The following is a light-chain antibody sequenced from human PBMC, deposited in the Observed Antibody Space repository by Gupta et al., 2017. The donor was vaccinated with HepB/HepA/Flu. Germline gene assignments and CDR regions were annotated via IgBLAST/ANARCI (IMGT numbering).Light chain of an antibody. CDR2: DAS. CDR1: QSVTTY. V-gene: IGKV3-11*01. Sequence: EIVLTQSPATLYLSPGERATLSCRASQSVTTYLAWYQQKPGQAPRLLIYDASNRATGIPARFSGSGSGTDFTLTISSLEPEDFAVYYCQLRSTWPRPTF. J-gene: IGKJ3*01. CDR3: QLRSTWPRPT.